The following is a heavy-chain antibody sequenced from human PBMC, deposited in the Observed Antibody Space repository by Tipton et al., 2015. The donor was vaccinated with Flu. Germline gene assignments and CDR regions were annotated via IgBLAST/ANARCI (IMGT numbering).Heavy chain of an antibody. CDR1: GDSISGGYY. D-gene: IGHD4-11*01. J-gene: IGHJ5*02. Sequence: GLVKPSETLSLTCAVSGDSISGGYYWGWIRQPPGRGLEWIGNICPGSPYYNPSLRSRVTISVARARPQFSLRLTSVTAADTAVYFCARRDFSNYVSEPKNWFDIWGQGTLVTVSS. CDR2: ICPGSP. CDR3: ARRDFSNYVSEPKNWFDI. V-gene: IGHV4-38-2*01.